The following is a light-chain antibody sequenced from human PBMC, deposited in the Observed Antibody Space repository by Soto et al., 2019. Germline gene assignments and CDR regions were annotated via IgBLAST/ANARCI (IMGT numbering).Light chain of an antibody. CDR2: GAS. V-gene: IGKV3-20*01. J-gene: IGKJ1*01. CDR3: QQYDNIPRT. Sequence: EIVLTQSPGTLSFSPGERATLSCRASQSLNNNFLAWYQQKPGQAPRLHIYGASTRATGIPDRFSGRGSGTDFTLTISRLEPGDFAMYYCQQYDNIPRTFGQGTKVEVK. CDR1: QSLNNNF.